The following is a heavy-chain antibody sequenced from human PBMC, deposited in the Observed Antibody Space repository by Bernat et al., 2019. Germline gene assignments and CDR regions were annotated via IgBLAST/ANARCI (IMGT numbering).Heavy chain of an antibody. CDR2: ISYDGSNK. J-gene: IGHJ5*02. Sequence: QVQLVESGGGVVHPGRSLRLSCAASGFTFSSYGMHWVRQAPGKGLEWVAVISYDGSNKYYADSVKGRFTISRDNSKNTLYLQMNSLRAEDTAVYYCAKEAVDGVYYYGSGLFDPWGQGTLVTVSS. CDR3: AKEAVDGVYYYGSGLFDP. V-gene: IGHV3-30*18. CDR1: GFTFSSYG. D-gene: IGHD3-10*01.